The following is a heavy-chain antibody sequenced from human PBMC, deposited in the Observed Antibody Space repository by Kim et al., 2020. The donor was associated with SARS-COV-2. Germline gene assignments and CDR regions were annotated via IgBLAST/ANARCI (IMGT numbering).Heavy chain of an antibody. V-gene: IGHV4-59*12. CDR2: IYYTGST. Sequence: SETLSLTCIVSGGSISNYYWSWIRQPPGKGLEWIGYIYYTGSTNYNPSPKSRVTISADMSENQFSLKLSSVTAADTAVYFCARDNGGDSSGHGWFDRWGQRTLVTVSS. J-gene: IGHJ5*02. CDR1: GGSISNYY. CDR3: ARDNGGDSSGHGWFDR. D-gene: IGHD6-19*01.